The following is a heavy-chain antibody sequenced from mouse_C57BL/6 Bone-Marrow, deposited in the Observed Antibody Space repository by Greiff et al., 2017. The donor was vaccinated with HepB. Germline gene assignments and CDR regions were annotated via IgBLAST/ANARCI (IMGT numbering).Heavy chain of an antibody. J-gene: IGHJ1*03. CDR2: INPNNGGT. CDR1: GYTFTDYN. V-gene: IGHV1-18*01. Sequence: EVQLQQSGPELVKPGASVKIPCKASGYTFTDYNMDGVKKSHGKSLEWIGDINPNNGGTISNQKFKGKATLTVDKSSSTAYMELRSLTSEDTAVYYCARLGDGYSWYFDVWGTGTTVTVSS. CDR3: ARLGDGYSWYFDV. D-gene: IGHD2-3*01.